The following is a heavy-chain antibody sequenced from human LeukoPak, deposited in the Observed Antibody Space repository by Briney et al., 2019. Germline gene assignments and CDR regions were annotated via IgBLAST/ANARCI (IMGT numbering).Heavy chain of an antibody. CDR1: GGTFSSYA. J-gene: IGHJ6*03. CDR3: ARVVTRYCSSTSCSVGYMDV. Sequence: SVKVSCKASGGTFSSYAISWVRQAPGQGLEWMGGIVPIFGTANYAQKFQGRVTITADESTSTAYMELSSLRSEDTAVYYCARVVTRYCSSTSCSVGYMDVWGKGTTVTVSS. CDR2: IVPIFGTA. D-gene: IGHD2-2*01. V-gene: IGHV1-69*13.